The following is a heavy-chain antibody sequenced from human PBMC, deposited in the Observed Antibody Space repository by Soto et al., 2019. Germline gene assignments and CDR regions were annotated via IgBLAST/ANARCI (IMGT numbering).Heavy chain of an antibody. J-gene: IGHJ3*02. D-gene: IGHD3-3*01. CDR3: ASNPITIFGVAKLDAFDI. V-gene: IGHV1-69*01. Sequence: QVQLVQSGAEVKKPGSSVKVSCKASGGTFSSFAISWVRQAPGQGLEWMGGIIPIFGTANYAQKFQGRVTITADESTSTAYMELSSLRSEDTAVYYCASNPITIFGVAKLDAFDIWGQGTMVTVSS. CDR2: IIPIFGTA. CDR1: GGTFSSFA.